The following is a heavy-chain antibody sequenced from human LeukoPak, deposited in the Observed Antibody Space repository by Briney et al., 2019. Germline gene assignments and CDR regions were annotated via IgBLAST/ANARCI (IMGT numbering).Heavy chain of an antibody. CDR3: AKDPTLYSSGWYALRWFDP. CDR2: IRYDGSNK. V-gene: IGHV3-30*02. CDR1: GFTFSSYG. J-gene: IGHJ5*02. D-gene: IGHD6-19*01. Sequence: PGGSLRLSCAASGFTFSSYGMHWVRQAPGKGLEWVAFIRYDGSNKYYADSVKGRFTISRDNSKNTLYLQMNSLRAEDAAVYYCAKDPTLYSSGWYALRWFDPWGQGTLVTVSS.